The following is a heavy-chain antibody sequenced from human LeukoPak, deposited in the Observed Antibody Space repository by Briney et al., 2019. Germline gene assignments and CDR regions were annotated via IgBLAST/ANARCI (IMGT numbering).Heavy chain of an antibody. CDR1: GYTFTSYY. CDR2: INPSGGST. D-gene: IGHD3-22*01. V-gene: IGHV1-46*01. J-gene: IGHJ4*02. Sequence: ASVKVSCKASGYTFTSYYMHWVRQAPGQGLEWMGIINPSGGSTSYAQKFQGRVTMTEDTSTDTAYMELSSLRSEDTAVYYCATSRITMIVVVSHYFDYWGQGTLVTVSS. CDR3: ATSRITMIVVVSHYFDY.